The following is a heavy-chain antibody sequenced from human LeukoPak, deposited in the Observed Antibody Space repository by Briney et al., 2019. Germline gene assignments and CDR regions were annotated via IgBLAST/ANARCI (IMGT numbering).Heavy chain of an antibody. Sequence: GGSLRLSCAASGYTFSSYWMHWVRQVPGQGLGWGSRIDTDGRTTDYADSVRGRFTIYRDNVQNTLYLQMNSLTAEDTAVYYCARDVAGARSYWGQGALVSVSS. CDR2: IDTDGRTT. V-gene: IGHV3-74*01. CDR1: GYTFSSYW. D-gene: IGHD3-10*01. J-gene: IGHJ4*02. CDR3: ARDVAGARSY.